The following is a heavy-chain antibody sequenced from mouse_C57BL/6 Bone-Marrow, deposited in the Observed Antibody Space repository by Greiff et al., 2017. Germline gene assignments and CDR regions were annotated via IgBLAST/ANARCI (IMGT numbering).Heavy chain of an antibody. V-gene: IGHV1-19*01. J-gene: IGHJ2*01. CDR3: ARWGLFITTVVADY. Sequence: EVQLQQSGPVLVKPGASVKMSCKASGYTFTDYYMNWVKQSHGKSLEWIGVINPYNGGTSYNQKFKGKATLTVDKSSSTAYMELNSLTSEDSAVYYCARWGLFITTVVADYWGQGTTLTVSS. D-gene: IGHD1-1*01. CDR2: INPYNGGT. CDR1: GYTFTDYY.